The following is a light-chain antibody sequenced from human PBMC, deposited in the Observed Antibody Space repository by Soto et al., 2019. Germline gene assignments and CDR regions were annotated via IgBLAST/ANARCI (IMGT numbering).Light chain of an antibody. V-gene: IGKV1-5*03. CDR2: KAS. CDR3: LQDYNYPYT. Sequence: IHMTQFPSTLSASVGDRVTITCRASQSISSWLAWYQQIPGKAPKILIYKASSLESEVPSRFSGSGSGTEFTLTISSLQPDDFATYYCLQDYNYPYTFGQGTKVDIK. J-gene: IGKJ2*01. CDR1: QSISSW.